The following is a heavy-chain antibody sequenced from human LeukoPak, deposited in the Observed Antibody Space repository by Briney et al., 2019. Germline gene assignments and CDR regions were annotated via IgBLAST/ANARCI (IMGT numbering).Heavy chain of an antibody. J-gene: IGHJ4*02. CDR3: ARERPGIAVAGTGFAY. CDR1: GYIFTGYY. Sequence: ASVKVSCKASGYIFTGYYMHWVRQAPGQGLEWMGWINPKSGGTNYAQKFQGRVTMTRDTSTSTAYMELSRLTSDDTAVYYCARERPGIAVAGTGFAYWGQGTLVTASS. V-gene: IGHV1-2*02. D-gene: IGHD6-19*01. CDR2: INPKSGGT.